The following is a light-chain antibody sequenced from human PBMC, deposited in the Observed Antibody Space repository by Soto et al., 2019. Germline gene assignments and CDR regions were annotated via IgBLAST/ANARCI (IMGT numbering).Light chain of an antibody. CDR1: QSVSSK. Sequence: EIGMSRSPANQSETPGERATLSCRASQSVSSKLAWFQQKPGQAPSLLIYGVSTRATGVPVRFSGSGSGTEFTLTVNSLQSEDFAVYYCQQYNNWPHAFGQGTKVDI. V-gene: IGKV3-15*01. CDR3: QQYNNWPHA. CDR2: GVS. J-gene: IGKJ2*01.